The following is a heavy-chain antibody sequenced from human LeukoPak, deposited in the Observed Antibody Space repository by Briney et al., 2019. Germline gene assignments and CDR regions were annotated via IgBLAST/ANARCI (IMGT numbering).Heavy chain of an antibody. CDR3: ARQPLNYYDSSGYYPGYFQH. V-gene: IGHV4-59*08. CDR2: IYYSGST. D-gene: IGHD3-22*01. CDR1: GGSISSYY. J-gene: IGHJ1*01. Sequence: SETLSLTCTVSGGSISSYYRSWIRQPPGKGLEWIGYIYYSGSTNYNPSLKSRVTISVDTSKNQFSLKLSSVTAADTAVYYCARQPLNYYDSSGYYPGYFQHWGQGTLVTVSS.